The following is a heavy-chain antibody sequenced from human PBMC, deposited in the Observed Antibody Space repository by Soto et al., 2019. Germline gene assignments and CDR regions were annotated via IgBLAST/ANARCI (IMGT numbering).Heavy chain of an antibody. CDR3: AKSDYYDSSGYYDY. V-gene: IGHV3-23*01. Sequence: DSVKGRFTISRDNSKNTLYLQMNSLRAEDTAVYYCAKSDYYDSSGYYDYWGQGTLVTVSS. J-gene: IGHJ4*02. D-gene: IGHD3-22*01.